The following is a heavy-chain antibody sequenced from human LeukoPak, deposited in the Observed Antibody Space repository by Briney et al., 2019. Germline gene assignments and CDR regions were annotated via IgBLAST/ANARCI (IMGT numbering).Heavy chain of an antibody. CDR1: GFTVSSNY. CDR3: ARVGVATQGFDY. CDR2: IYSGGST. V-gene: IGHV3-66*01. Sequence: GGSLRLSCADSGFTVSSNYMSWVRQAPGKGLEWVSVIYSGGSTYYADSVKGRFTISRDNSKNTLYLQMNSLRAEDSAVYYCARVGVATQGFDYWGQGTLVTVSS. J-gene: IGHJ4*02. D-gene: IGHD5-12*01.